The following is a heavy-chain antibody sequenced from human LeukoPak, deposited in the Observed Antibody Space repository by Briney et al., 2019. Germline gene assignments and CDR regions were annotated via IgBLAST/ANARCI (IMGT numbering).Heavy chain of an antibody. CDR3: AKDDYGAYFFDY. V-gene: IGHV3-23*01. CDR2: ISGSGGST. J-gene: IGHJ4*02. Sequence: GGSLRLSCAASGFTFSSHAMSWVRQAPGKGLEWVSAISGSGGSTYYADSVKGRFTISRDNPKNTLYLQMNSLRAEDTAVYYCAKDDYGAYFFDYWGQGTLVTVSS. D-gene: IGHD4-17*01. CDR1: GFTFSSHA.